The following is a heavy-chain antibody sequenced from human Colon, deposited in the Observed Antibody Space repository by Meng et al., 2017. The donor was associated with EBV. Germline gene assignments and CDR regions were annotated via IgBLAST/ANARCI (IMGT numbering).Heavy chain of an antibody. CDR3: ASRPSGIDY. CDR1: GGPRSGAS. V-gene: IGHV4-34*12. J-gene: IGHJ4*02. Sequence: WRSDLFHPPHHVPLPCADSGGPRSGASGNCIRQPPGKGLEWIGDIIHGENPSYNPSLKSRFTISIDTSKNQLSRMLSSVTAADTAVAYCASRPSGIDYWGQETLVTVSS. CDR2: IIHGENP.